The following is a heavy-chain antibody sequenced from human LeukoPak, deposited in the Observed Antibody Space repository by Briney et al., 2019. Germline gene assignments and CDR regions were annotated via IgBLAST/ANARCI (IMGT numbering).Heavy chain of an antibody. CDR3: AREGTGNRGFDS. V-gene: IGHV3-53*01. Sequence: PGGSLRLSCAASGFTVSTNYMNWVRQAPGEGLEWGSVIDSESSTFYADSVKGRFTISRDNSKNTVYLQMSSLRADDTAVYYCAREGTGNRGFDSWGQGTQVTVSS. D-gene: IGHD3/OR15-3a*01. CDR1: GFTVSTNY. CDR2: IDSESST. J-gene: IGHJ4*02.